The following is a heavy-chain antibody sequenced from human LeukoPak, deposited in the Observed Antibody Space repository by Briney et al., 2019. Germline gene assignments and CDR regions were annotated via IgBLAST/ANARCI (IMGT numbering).Heavy chain of an antibody. CDR2: ISWNSGSI. D-gene: IGHD2-21*02. V-gene: IGHV3-9*01. J-gene: IGHJ1*01. Sequence: PGGSLRLTCAASGFTFSSYWMHWVRQAPGKGLEWVSGISWNSGSIGYADSVKGRFTISRDNAKNSLYLQMNSLRAEDTALYYCAKDPGRVTATRAEYFQHWGQGTLVTVSS. CDR3: AKDPGRVTATRAEYFQH. CDR1: GFTFSSYW.